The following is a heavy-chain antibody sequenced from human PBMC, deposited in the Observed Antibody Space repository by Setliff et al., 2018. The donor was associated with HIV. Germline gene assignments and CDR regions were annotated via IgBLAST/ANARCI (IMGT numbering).Heavy chain of an antibody. D-gene: IGHD6-19*01. Sequence: GGSLRLSCAVSGFTLYAMSWVRQAPGKGLEWVSCINNDGSDTRYADFVKGRFTISRDNSKKTLYLQMNSLSGDDTAVYYCARDRGYRSAWSYYGMDVWGQGTTVTVSS. J-gene: IGHJ6*02. CDR2: INNDGSDT. V-gene: IGHV3-23*01. CDR3: ARDRGYRSAWSYYGMDV. CDR1: GFTLYA.